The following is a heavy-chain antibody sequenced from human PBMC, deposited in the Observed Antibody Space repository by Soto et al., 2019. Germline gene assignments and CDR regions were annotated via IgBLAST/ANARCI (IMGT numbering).Heavy chain of an antibody. V-gene: IGHV3-21*01. CDR3: ATEYTSGWHAFDAFDI. Sequence: ESGGGLVKPGGSLRLSCAASGFTFSNYNMNWVRQAPGKGLEWVSSISSYSSYIYYADSVKGRFTISRDNAESSLYLQMNSLRAEDTAVYYCATEYTSGWHAFDAFDIWGQGTMVTVSS. CDR2: ISSYSSYI. D-gene: IGHD6-19*01. CDR1: GFTFSNYN. J-gene: IGHJ3*02.